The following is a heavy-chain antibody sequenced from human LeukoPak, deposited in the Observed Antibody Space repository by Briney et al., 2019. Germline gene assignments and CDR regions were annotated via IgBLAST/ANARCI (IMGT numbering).Heavy chain of an antibody. CDR1: GGTFSSYA. CDR2: IIPIFGTA. J-gene: IGHJ4*02. CDR3: TRAAHFCSSTSCYTRADY. Sequence: SVKVSCKASGGTFSSYAISWVRQAPGQGLEWMGGIIPIFGTANYAQKFQGRVTITTDESTSTAYMELSSLRSEDTAVYYCTRAAHFCSSTSCYTRADYWGQGTLVTVSS. D-gene: IGHD2-2*02. V-gene: IGHV1-69*05.